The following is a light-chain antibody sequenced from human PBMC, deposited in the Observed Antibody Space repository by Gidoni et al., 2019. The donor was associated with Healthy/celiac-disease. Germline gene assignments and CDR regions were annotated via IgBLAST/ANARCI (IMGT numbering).Light chain of an antibody. CDR1: QSVLYSSNNKNY. CDR2: WAS. Sequence: DIVMTQSLDSLAVSLGERATINCKSSQSVLYSSNNKNYLAWYQQKAGQPPKLLIYWASTRESGVPDRFRGSGSATDFTLTISSLQAEDVAVYYCQQYYGTPYTFGQGTKLEIK. V-gene: IGKV4-1*01. J-gene: IGKJ2*01. CDR3: QQYYGTPYT.